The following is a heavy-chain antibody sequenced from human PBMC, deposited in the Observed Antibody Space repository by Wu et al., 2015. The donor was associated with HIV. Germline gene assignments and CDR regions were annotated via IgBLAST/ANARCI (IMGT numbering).Heavy chain of an antibody. D-gene: IGHD4-11*01. Sequence: QVQLVQSGAEVKKPGASVKVSCKASGYTFTSYGISWVRQAPGQGLEWMGWISAYNGNTNYAQRLQGRVTMTTDTSTSTAYMELRSLRSDDTAVYYCARNPPNLLYSNYVHFDYWGQGTLVTVSS. CDR1: GYTFTSYG. CDR3: ARNPPNLLYSNYVHFDY. CDR2: ISAYNGNT. J-gene: IGHJ4*02. V-gene: IGHV1-18*01.